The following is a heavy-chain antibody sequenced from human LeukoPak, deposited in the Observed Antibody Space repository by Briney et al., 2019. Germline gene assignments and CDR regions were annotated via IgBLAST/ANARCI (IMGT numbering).Heavy chain of an antibody. Sequence: GGSLRLSCAASGFTFSSYWMSWVRQAQGKGLEWVAVMSADESIKYYADSVKGRFTISRDNSKNILYLQMSSLRGEDTAVYYCAKVHPSGDSFDIWGQGTMVTVSS. CDR3: AKVHPSGDSFDI. CDR1: GFTFSSYW. V-gene: IGHV3-30*18. J-gene: IGHJ3*02. CDR2: MSADESIK. D-gene: IGHD6-25*01.